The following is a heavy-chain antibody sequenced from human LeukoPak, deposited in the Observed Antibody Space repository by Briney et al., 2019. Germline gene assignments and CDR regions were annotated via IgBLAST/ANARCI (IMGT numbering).Heavy chain of an antibody. CDR1: GYSITNGFY. CDR3: ARVWSESYFDS. J-gene: IGHJ4*02. D-gene: IGHD2-8*02. CDR2: IYQSGIT. V-gene: IGHV4-38-2*02. Sequence: SETLSLTCNVSGYSITNGFYWGWIRQPPGKGLEWIGSIYQSGITYYNPSLKSRDTLSVDTSKNQFSLKLNSVSAADSAIYYCARVWSESYFDSWGQGTLLTVSS.